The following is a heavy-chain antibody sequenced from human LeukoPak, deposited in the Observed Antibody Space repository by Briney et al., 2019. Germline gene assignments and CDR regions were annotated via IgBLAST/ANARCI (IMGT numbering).Heavy chain of an antibody. V-gene: IGHV4-34*01. CDR2: INHSGST. Sequence: SETLSLTCAVYGGSFSGYYWSWIRQPPGKGLEWIGEINHSGSTNYNPSLKSRVTISVDTSKNQFSLKLSSVTAADMAVYYCARGCCYYDSSGYYVDYWGQGTLVTVSS. CDR1: GGSFSGYY. D-gene: IGHD3-22*01. CDR3: ARGCCYYDSSGYYVDY. J-gene: IGHJ4*02.